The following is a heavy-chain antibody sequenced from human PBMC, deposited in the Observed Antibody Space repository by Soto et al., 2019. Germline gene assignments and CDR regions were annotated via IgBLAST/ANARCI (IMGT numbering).Heavy chain of an antibody. CDR3: AGYSSSLVAFEV. Sequence: QVELQPWGAGLLKPSETLSLDCGVLGGSFTDYDLTWVRQSPGRGLGWIGEGSQSGRITYNPALKSRCSIARDTAKNQFSLRLTSVAAADTALYYCAGYSSSLVAFEVWGHGTEVTASS. J-gene: IGHJ3*01. V-gene: IGHV4-34*01. CDR2: GSQSGRI. D-gene: IGHD3-10*01. CDR1: GGSFTDYD.